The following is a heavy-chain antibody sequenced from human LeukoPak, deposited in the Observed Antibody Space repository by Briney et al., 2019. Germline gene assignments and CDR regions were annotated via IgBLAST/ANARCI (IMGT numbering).Heavy chain of an antibody. J-gene: IGHJ5*02. CDR3: ARAPGDWFDP. V-gene: IGHV3-21*01. CDR1: GFTFSSYS. Sequence: GGSLRLSCAASGFTFSSYSMNWVRQAPGKGLEWVSSISSSSSYIYYADSVKGRFTISRENAKNSLYLQMNSLRAEDTAVYYCARAPGDWFDPWGQGTLVTVSS. CDR2: ISSSSSYI.